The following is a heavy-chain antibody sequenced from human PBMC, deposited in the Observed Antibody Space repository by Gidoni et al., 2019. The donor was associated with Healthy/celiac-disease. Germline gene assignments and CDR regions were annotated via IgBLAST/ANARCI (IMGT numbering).Heavy chain of an antibody. D-gene: IGHD5-18*01. J-gene: IGHJ2*01. CDR2: IYPGDSDT. Sequence: EVQLVQSGAEVKKPGESLKIYCKGSGYSFTSYWIGWVRQMPGKGLEWMGIIYPGDSDTRYSPSFQGQVTIAADKSISTAYLQWSSLKASDTAMYYCARPPLEGYSYGYRGAYWYFDLWGRGTLVTVSS. V-gene: IGHV5-51*01. CDR3: ARPPLEGYSYGYRGAYWYFDL. CDR1: GYSFTSYW.